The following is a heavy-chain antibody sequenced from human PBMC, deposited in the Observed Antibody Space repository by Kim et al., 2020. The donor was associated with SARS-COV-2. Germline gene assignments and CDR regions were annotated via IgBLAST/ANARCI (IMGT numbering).Heavy chain of an antibody. CDR2: ISSSSSYF. V-gene: IGHV3-21*01. CDR3: ARGGAAAGNYYFDY. J-gene: IGHJ4*02. D-gene: IGHD6-13*01. Sequence: GGSLRLSCAASGFTFSSYSMNWVRQAPGKGLEWVSSISSSSSYFYYADSVKGRFTISRDNANNSLYLQMNSLRAEDTAVYYCARGGAAAGNYYFDYWGQGTLVTVSS. CDR1: GFTFSSYS.